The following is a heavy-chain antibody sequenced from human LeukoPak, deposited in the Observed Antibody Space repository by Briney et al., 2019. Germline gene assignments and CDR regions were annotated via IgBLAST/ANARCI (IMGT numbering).Heavy chain of an antibody. D-gene: IGHD5-18*01. CDR3: ARDRCGYALGCRGRDY. CDR2: IDPNNGRT. J-gene: IGHJ4*02. CDR1: EYTFTANY. V-gene: IGHV1-2*02. Sequence: ASVKVSCKASEYTFTANYIHWVRQAPGQGLEWMGWIDPNNGRTNYAQKFQGRVTMTRDTSISTAYMDLSGLTSDDTAVYYCARDRCGYALGCRGRDYWGQGTQVTVSS.